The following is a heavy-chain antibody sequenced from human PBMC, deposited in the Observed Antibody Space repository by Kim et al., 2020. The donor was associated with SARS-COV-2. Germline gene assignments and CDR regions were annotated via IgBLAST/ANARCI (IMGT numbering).Heavy chain of an antibody. CDR3: ARVSPGSLVVATIGGAFDI. CDR1: GGTFSSYA. Sequence: SVKVSCKASGGTFSSYAISWVRQAPGQGLEWMGGIIPIFGTANYAQKFQGRVTITADESTSTAYMELSSLRSEDTAVYYCARVSPGSLVVATIGGAFDIWGQGTMVTVSS. D-gene: IGHD5-12*01. CDR2: IIPIFGTA. J-gene: IGHJ3*02. V-gene: IGHV1-69*13.